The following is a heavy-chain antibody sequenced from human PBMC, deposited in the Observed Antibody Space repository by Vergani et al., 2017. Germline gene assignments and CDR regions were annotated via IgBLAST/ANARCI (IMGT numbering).Heavy chain of an antibody. CDR2: ISWNSGSI. Sequence: EVQLVESGGGLVQPGRSLRLSCAASGFTFDDYAMHWVRQAPGKGLEWVSGISWNSGSIGYADSVKGRFTISRDNAKNSLYLQMNSLRAEDTALYYCARWGRLEYSSSRPTAPLDYWGQGTLVTVSS. CDR1: GFTFDDYA. V-gene: IGHV3-9*01. D-gene: IGHD6-6*01. J-gene: IGHJ4*02. CDR3: ARWGRLEYSSSRPTAPLDY.